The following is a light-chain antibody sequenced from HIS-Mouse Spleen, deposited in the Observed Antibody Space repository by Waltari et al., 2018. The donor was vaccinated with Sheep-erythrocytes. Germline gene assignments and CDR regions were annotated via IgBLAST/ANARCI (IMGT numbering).Light chain of an antibody. CDR2: DVS. V-gene: IGLV2-11*01. Sequence: QSALTQPRSVSGSPGQSVTISCTGTSSAVGGYNYVSWYQQHPGKAPKLMIYDVSKRPSRVPDRFSGSKSGNTASLTISGLQAEDEADYYCCSYAGSYNHVFATGTKVTVL. CDR1: SSAVGGYNY. CDR3: CSYAGSYNHV. J-gene: IGLJ1*01.